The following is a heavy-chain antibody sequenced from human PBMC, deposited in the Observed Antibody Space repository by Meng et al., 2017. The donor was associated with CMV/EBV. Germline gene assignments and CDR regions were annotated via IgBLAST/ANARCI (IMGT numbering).Heavy chain of an antibody. D-gene: IGHD6-6*01. CDR3: ARSLNIATRPGRDFDY. CDR1: GFNFNDYY. J-gene: IGHJ4*02. V-gene: IGHV3-11*04. CDR2: ISSTGTTN. Sequence: GESLKISCAASGFNFNDYYLSWIRQAPGRGLEWISYISSTGTTNFYTDSVKGRFTISRDNGESSLYLQMNSLRAEDTAVYYCARSLNIATRPGRDFDYWGQGALVTVSS.